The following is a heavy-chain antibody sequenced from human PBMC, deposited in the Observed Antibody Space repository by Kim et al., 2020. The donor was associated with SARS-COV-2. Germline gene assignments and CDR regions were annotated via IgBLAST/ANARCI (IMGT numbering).Heavy chain of an antibody. Sequence: GGSLRLSCAASGFTFSNYALTWVRQAPGKGLEWVSIIYSGGSTTYYADSLKGRFTVSRDDSKNTLFLRMNSLRAEDTAVYYCARRNFYDNGVYRQYYFDYWGLGTLVTVSS. D-gene: IGHD3-22*01. J-gene: IGHJ4*02. CDR2: IYSGGSTT. CDR3: ARRNFYDNGVYRQYYFDY. V-gene: IGHV3-23*03. CDR1: GFTFSNYA.